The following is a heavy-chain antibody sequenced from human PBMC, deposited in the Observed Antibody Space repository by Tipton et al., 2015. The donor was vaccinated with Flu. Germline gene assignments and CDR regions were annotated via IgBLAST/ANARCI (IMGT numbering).Heavy chain of an antibody. CDR3: ASDYGDYVAYYYGMDV. D-gene: IGHD4-17*01. J-gene: IGHJ6*02. V-gene: IGHV3-48*03. Sequence: SLRLSCAASGFTFSSYEMNWVRQAPGKGLEWVSYISSSGSTIYYADSVKGRFTISRDNAKNSLYLQMNSLRAEDTAVYYCASDYGDYVAYYYGMDVWGQGTTVTVSS. CDR2: ISSSGSTI. CDR1: GFTFSSYE.